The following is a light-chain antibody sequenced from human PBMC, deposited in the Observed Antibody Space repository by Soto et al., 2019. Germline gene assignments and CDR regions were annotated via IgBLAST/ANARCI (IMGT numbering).Light chain of an antibody. V-gene: IGKV3-11*01. CDR2: DTS. Sequence: EIVLTQSPATLSLSPGERATLSCRASQSVSSYLAWYQQKPGQAPRLLIYDTSKRATGIPARFSGSGSGTGANLTISSLNPQDFAFYFYQQHTNLPRSFTFGHGTKVDIK. J-gene: IGKJ3*01. CDR1: QSVSSY. CDR3: QQHTNLPRSFT.